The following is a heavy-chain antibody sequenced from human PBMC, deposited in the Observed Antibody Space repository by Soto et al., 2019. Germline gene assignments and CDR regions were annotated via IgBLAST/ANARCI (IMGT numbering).Heavy chain of an antibody. CDR1: VFSLSTSGVG. CDR3: AHKGYGDYALEY. D-gene: IGHD4-17*01. V-gene: IGHV2-5*02. Sequence: QLTLKESGPALVKPTQTLTMTCTFSVFSLSTSGVGVGWIHQPPGKALEWLAVIYWDDSKYYSPSLASSLTITKDTFKNQVVLTMTNMDPVDTATYCCAHKGYGDYALEYWVQGTLVTVSS. CDR2: IYWDDSK. J-gene: IGHJ4*02.